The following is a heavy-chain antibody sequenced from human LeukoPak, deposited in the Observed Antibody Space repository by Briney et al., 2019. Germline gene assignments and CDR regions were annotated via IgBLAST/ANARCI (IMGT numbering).Heavy chain of an antibody. CDR2: IIPIFGTA. Sequence: ASVKVSCKASGGTFSSYAISWVRQAPGQGPEWMGGIIPIFGTANYAQKFQGRVTITTDESTSTAYMELSSLRSKDTAVYYCARVNGYKPSLYYFDYWGQGTLVTVSS. CDR1: GGTFSSYA. D-gene: IGHD5-24*01. J-gene: IGHJ4*02. V-gene: IGHV1-69*05. CDR3: ARVNGYKPSLYYFDY.